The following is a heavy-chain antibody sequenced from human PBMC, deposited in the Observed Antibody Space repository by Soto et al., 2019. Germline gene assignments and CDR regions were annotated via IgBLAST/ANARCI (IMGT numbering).Heavy chain of an antibody. Sequence: SVKVSCKASGGTFSSYAISWVRQAPGQGLEWMGGIIPIFGTANYAQKFQGRVTITADESTSTAYMELSSLRSEDTAVYYCAGVRERWLQSYFDYWGQGTLVTVSS. J-gene: IGHJ4*02. CDR1: GGTFSSYA. V-gene: IGHV1-69*13. D-gene: IGHD5-12*01. CDR2: IIPIFGTA. CDR3: AGVRERWLQSYFDY.